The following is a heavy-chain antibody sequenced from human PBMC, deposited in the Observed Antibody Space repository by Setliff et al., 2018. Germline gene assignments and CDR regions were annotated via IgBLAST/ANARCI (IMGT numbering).Heavy chain of an antibody. V-gene: IGHV3-74*01. CDR1: GFTFVNYW. Sequence: PGGSLRLSCAASGFTFVNYWMHWVRQAPGKGLVWVSRVNSDGSSTTYEDSVKGRFTISRDNAKNTLYLQMNSLRAEDTAVYYCARAHSSTLSVHDYWGQGTLVTVPQ. J-gene: IGHJ4*02. CDR2: VNSDGSST. D-gene: IGHD2-2*01. CDR3: ARAHSSTLSVHDY.